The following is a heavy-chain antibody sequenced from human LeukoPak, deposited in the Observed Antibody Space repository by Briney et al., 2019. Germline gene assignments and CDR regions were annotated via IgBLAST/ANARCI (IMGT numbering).Heavy chain of an antibody. Sequence: ASVKVSCKASGYTFTSYGISWVRQAPGQGVEWMGWISAYNGNTNYAQKLQGRVTITTETSKRTAYTEVRSLRSDDTAVYYCARGHRVQPFDYWGQGTLVTVSS. CDR3: ARGHRVQPFDY. CDR2: ISAYNGNT. J-gene: IGHJ4*02. V-gene: IGHV1-18*01. CDR1: GYTFTSYG. D-gene: IGHD6-13*01.